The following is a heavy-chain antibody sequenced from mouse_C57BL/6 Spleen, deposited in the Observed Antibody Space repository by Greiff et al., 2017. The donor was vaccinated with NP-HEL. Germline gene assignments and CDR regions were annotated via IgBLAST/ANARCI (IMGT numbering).Heavy chain of an antibody. Sequence: VQLKQSGPVLVKPGASVKMSCKASGYTFTDYYMNWVKQSHGKSLEWIGVINPYNGGTSYNQKFKGKATLSVAKSSSTAYMELNSLTSEDSAVYYCARGGEDGYLDYWGQGTTLTVSS. J-gene: IGHJ2*01. CDR3: ARGGEDGYLDY. CDR2: INPYNGGT. D-gene: IGHD2-3*01. V-gene: IGHV1-19*01. CDR1: GYTFTDYY.